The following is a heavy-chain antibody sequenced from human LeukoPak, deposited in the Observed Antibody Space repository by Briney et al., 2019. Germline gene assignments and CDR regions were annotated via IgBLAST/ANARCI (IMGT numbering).Heavy chain of an antibody. D-gene: IGHD6-19*01. J-gene: IGHJ4*02. CDR1: GFTFSIYE. V-gene: IGHV3-48*03. CDR2: ISSSGSTI. CDR3: ARETPDSSGWD. Sequence: GGSLRLSCAASGFTFSIYEMNWVRQAPGKGLEWVSYISSSGSTIYYADSVKGRFTVSRDNARNSLYLQMNSLRAEDTAVYYCARETPDSSGWDWGQGTLVTVSS.